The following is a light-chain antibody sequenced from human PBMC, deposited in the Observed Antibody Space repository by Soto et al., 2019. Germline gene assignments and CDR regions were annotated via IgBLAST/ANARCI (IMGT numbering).Light chain of an antibody. V-gene: IGKV3-20*01. CDR3: QQYNNWPIT. CDR1: QSVSSSY. J-gene: IGKJ5*01. CDR2: GAS. Sequence: EIVLTQSPGTLSLSPGERATLYCRASQSVSSSYLAWYQQKPGQAPRLLIYGASSRATGIPDRFSGSGSGTDFTLTISRLEPEDFAVYYCQQYNNWPITFGQGTRLENK.